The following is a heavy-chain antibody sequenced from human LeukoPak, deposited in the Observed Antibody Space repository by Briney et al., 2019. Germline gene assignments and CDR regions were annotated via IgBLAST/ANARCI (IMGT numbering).Heavy chain of an antibody. CDR2: INHSGST. CDR1: GGSFSGYY. D-gene: IGHD6-19*01. V-gene: IGHV4-34*01. Sequence: SETLSLTCAVYGGSFSGYYWSWIRQPPGKGLEWIGEINHSGSTNYNPSLKGRVAISVDTSKNQFSLKLSSVTAADTAVYYCARHRHSSGWYAWWFDPWGQGTLVTVSS. CDR3: ARHRHSSGWYAWWFDP. J-gene: IGHJ5*02.